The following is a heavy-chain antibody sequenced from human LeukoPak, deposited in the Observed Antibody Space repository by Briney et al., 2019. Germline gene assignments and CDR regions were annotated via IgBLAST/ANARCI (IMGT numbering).Heavy chain of an antibody. CDR3: ARGPAYSHHGASYYYYMDV. CDR2: MNPNSGNT. Sequence: ASVKVSCKASGYTFTNYDINWVRQATGQGLEWMGWMNPNSGNTGYAQKFQGRVTITRDTSINTAYMELSSLRSEDSAVYYCARGPAYSHHGASYYYYMDVWGKGTTVTVSS. CDR1: GYTFTNYD. D-gene: IGHD4-11*01. J-gene: IGHJ6*03. V-gene: IGHV1-8*03.